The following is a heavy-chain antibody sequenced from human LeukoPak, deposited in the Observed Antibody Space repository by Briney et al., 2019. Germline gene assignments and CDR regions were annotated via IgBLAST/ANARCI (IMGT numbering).Heavy chain of an antibody. CDR2: INPSGGST. D-gene: IGHD6-13*01. CDR1: GYTFTSYY. Sequence: ASVKVSCKASGYTFTSYYMHWVRQAPGQGLEWMGIINPSGGSTSYAQKFQGRVTMTRDTSTSTVYMELSSLRSEDTAVYYCARDRYRYSSSWYVGYYFDYWGQGTLVTVSS. J-gene: IGHJ4*02. V-gene: IGHV1-46*01. CDR3: ARDRYRYSSSWYVGYYFDY.